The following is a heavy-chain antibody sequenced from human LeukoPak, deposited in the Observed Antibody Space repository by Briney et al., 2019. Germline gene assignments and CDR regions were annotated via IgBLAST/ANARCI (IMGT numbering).Heavy chain of an antibody. Sequence: PGGSLRLSCAASGFTFSSYAMHWVRQAPGKGLECVAVISYDGSNKYHTDSVKGRFTISRDNSKNTLYLQMNSLRAEDTAVYYCAKDDDYYDSSGYYYSPVDYFDYWGQGTLVTVSS. CDR1: GFTFSSYA. D-gene: IGHD3-22*01. J-gene: IGHJ4*02. CDR2: ISYDGSNK. V-gene: IGHV3-30*04. CDR3: AKDDDYYDSSGYYYSPVDYFDY.